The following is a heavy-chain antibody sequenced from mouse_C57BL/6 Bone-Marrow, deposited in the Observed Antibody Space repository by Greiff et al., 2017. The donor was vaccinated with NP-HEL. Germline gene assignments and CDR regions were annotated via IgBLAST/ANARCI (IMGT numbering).Heavy chain of an antibody. Sequence: VQLQQSGAELARPGASVKLSCKASGYTFTSYGISWVKQRTGQGLEWIGEIYPRSGNTYYIEKFKGKATLTADKSSSTAYMELRSLTSEDSAVYFCARGGYGPPYYFDYWGQGTTLTVSS. CDR3: ARGGYGPPYYFDY. J-gene: IGHJ2*01. D-gene: IGHD2-10*02. CDR2: IYPRSGNT. CDR1: GYTFTSYG. V-gene: IGHV1-81*01.